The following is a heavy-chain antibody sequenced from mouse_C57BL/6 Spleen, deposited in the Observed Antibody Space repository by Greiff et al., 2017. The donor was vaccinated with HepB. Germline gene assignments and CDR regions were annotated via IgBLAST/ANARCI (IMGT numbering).Heavy chain of an antibody. D-gene: IGHD2-1*01. CDR1: GFTFSSYA. Sequence: DVHLVESGGGLVKPGGSLKLSCAASGFTFSSYAMSWVRQTPEKRLEWVATISDGGSYTYYPDNVKGRFTISRDNAKNNLYLQMSHLKSEDTAMYYWARGRGNAYAMDYWGQGTSVTVSS. CDR3: ARGRGNAYAMDY. CDR2: ISDGGSYT. J-gene: IGHJ4*01. V-gene: IGHV5-4*01.